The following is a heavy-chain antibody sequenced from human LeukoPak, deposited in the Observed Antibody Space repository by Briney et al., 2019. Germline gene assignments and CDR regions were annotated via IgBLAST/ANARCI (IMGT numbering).Heavy chain of an antibody. D-gene: IGHD2-2*01. V-gene: IGHV3-48*01. CDR2: ISSSSTI. CDR1: GFTVSSYN. J-gene: IGHJ1*01. CDR3: AVREGYCSSTSCPGYFQH. Sequence: GGSLRLSCAASGFTVSSYNMNWVRQAPGKGLEWVSFISSSSTIYYADSVKGRFTISRDNAKNTLYLQMNSLRAEDTAVYYCAVREGYCSSTSCPGYFQHWGQGTLVTVSS.